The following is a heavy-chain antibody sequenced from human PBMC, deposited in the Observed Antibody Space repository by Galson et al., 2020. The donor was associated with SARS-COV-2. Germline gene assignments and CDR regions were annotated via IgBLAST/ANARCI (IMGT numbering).Heavy chain of an antibody. J-gene: IGHJ3*02. CDR1: GYTLTELS. CDR3: ATVVTSSGSLEDAFDI. D-gene: IGHD3-22*01. Sequence: ASVKVSCKVSGYTLTELSMHWVRQAPGKGLEWMGGFDPEDGETIYAQKFQGRVTMTEDTSTDTAYMELSSLRSEDTAVYYCATVVTSSGSLEDAFDIWGQGTMVTVSS. CDR2: FDPEDGET. V-gene: IGHV1-24*01.